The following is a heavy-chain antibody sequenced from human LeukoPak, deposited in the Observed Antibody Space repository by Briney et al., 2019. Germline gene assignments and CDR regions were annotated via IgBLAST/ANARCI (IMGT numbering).Heavy chain of an antibody. J-gene: IGHJ4*02. D-gene: IGHD3/OR15-3a*01. V-gene: IGHV1-46*01. CDR1: GYTFTSYY. Sequence: ASVKVSCKASGYTFTSYYMHWVRQAPGQGLEWMGIINPSGGSTSYAQKFQGRVTMTRDTSTSTVYMELSSLRSDDTAVYYCASKVTRTVDYWGQGTLVTVSS. CDR2: INPSGGST. CDR3: ASKVTRTVDY.